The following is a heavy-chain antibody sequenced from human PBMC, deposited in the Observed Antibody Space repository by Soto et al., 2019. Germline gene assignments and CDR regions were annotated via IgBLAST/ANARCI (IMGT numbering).Heavy chain of an antibody. J-gene: IGHJ4*02. CDR2: ISGSGGHT. CDR1: GFTFTTYT. Sequence: EVQLLESGGGLVQPGGSLRLSCAASGFTFTTYTMSWLRQAPGKGLEWVSSISGSGGHTYYADSVKGRLIVSRENSKNPLYLQMNSLRAEDTAVYHCAKDGSYSSSWPYYFDHWGQGTLVTVSS. CDR3: AKDGSYSSSWPYYFDH. D-gene: IGHD6-13*01. V-gene: IGHV3-23*01.